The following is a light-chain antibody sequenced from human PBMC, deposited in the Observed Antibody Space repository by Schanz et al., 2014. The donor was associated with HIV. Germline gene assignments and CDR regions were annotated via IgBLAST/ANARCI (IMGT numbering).Light chain of an antibody. Sequence: QSALTQPASVSGSPGQSITISCTGTSSDVGGYKYVSWYQQYPGKAPKLIIFDVDNRPSGVSWRFSASKSGNTASLTISGLQAEDEADYYCNSYTSKNTPIFGGGTKLTVL. CDR1: SSDVGGYKY. CDR3: NSYTSKNTPI. J-gene: IGLJ2*01. CDR2: DVD. V-gene: IGLV2-14*01.